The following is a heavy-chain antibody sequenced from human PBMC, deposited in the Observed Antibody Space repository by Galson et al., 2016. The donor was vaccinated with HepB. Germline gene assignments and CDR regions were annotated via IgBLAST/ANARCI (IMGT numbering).Heavy chain of an antibody. Sequence: SLRLSCAASGFTFSTYWMHWVRQAPGKGLVWLSRVNTDGGGADYADSVKGRFTISRDNSKNTVDLQIHSLRSEDAAVYFCARDFKLGAPDYMDVWGKGTTVTVS. CDR2: VNTDGGGA. D-gene: IGHD3-16*01. J-gene: IGHJ6*03. CDR1: GFTFSTYW. V-gene: IGHV3-74*01. CDR3: ARDFKLGAPDYMDV.